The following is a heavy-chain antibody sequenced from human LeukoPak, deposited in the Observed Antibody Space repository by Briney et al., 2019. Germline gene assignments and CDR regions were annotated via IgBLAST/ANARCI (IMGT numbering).Heavy chain of an antibody. CDR3: ARDPGYYGSGSYPNYFDY. J-gene: IGHJ4*02. V-gene: IGHV1-46*01. CDR1: GYTFTSYY. CDR2: INPSGGST. Sequence: GASVKVSCKASGYTFTSYYMHWVRQAPGQGLDWMGIINPSGGSTSYAQKFQGRVTMTRDTSTSTVYMELSSLRSEDTAVYYCARDPGYYGSGSYPNYFDYWGQGTLVTVSS. D-gene: IGHD3-10*01.